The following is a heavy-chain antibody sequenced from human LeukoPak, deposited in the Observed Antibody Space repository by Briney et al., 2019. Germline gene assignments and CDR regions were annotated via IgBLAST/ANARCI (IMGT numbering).Heavy chain of an antibody. J-gene: IGHJ4*02. CDR1: GGTFSSYA. Sequence: SVKVSCKASGGTFSSYAISWVRQAPGQGLEWMGRIIPILGIANYAQKFQGRVTITADKSTSTAYMELSSLRSEDTAVYYCARDSGYDDGASDYWGQGTLVTVSS. CDR3: ARDSGYDDGASDY. D-gene: IGHD5-12*01. CDR2: IIPILGIA. V-gene: IGHV1-69*04.